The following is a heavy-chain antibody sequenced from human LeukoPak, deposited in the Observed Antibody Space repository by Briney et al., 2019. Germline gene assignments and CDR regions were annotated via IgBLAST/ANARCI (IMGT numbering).Heavy chain of an antibody. CDR2: IYYSGST. V-gene: IGHV4-39*01. CDR1: GGSISSSSHY. J-gene: IGHJ5*02. CDR3: ARQPRSGWLYDWFGP. Sequence: PSETLSLTCTVSGGSISSSSHYWGWIRQPPGKGLEGIGSIYYSGSTYYNPSLKSRVTISVDTSKNQFSLKLSSLTAADTSVYYCARQPRSGWLYDWFGPWGQGSLVAVSS. D-gene: IGHD6-19*01.